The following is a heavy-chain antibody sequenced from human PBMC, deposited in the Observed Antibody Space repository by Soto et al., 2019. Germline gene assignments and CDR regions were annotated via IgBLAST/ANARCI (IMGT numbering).Heavy chain of an antibody. Sequence: EVQLVESGGGLVQPGGSLRLSCAASGFTFSTYEMHWVRQATGKGLEWVSGIGTAGDTDYPGSVKGRFTISRENAKNSLYLQMNSLRAEDTAVYYCARTSYCDIGGMDVWGQGTTVTVSS. J-gene: IGHJ6*02. D-gene: IGHD3-9*01. CDR3: ARTSYCDIGGMDV. V-gene: IGHV3-13*01. CDR1: GFTFSTYE. CDR2: IGTAGDT.